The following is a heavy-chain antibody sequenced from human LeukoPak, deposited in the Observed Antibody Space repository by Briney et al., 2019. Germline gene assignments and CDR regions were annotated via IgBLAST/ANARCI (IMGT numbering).Heavy chain of an antibody. CDR1: GFSFSGHW. D-gene: IGHD2/OR15-2a*01. CDR2: INSDGSWT. J-gene: IGHJ4*02. V-gene: IGHV3-74*01. Sequence: QPGGSLRLSCTASGFSFSGHWMHWVRQAPGKGLVWVSHINSDGSWTSYADSVKGRFTISKDNAKNTVYLQMNSLRAEDTAVYYCVSFYETYWGRGTLVTVSS. CDR3: VSFYETY.